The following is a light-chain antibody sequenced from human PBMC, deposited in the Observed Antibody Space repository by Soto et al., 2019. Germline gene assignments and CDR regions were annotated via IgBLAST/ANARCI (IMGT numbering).Light chain of an antibody. V-gene: IGKV4-1*01. CDR1: QSVLYNSNNMNY. Sequence: DIVMTQSPDSLAVSLGERATINCKSSQSVLYNSNNMNYLAWYQQKPGQPPNLLIYWASTRESGVPDRFSGSGSGTDFTLTISSLQAEDVAVYYCQQYYSTPYTFGQGTKLEIK. CDR3: QQYYSTPYT. CDR2: WAS. J-gene: IGKJ2*01.